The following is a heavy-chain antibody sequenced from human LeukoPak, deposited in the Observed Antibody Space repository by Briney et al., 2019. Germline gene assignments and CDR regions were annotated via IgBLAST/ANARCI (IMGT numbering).Heavy chain of an antibody. D-gene: IGHD5-24*01. V-gene: IGHV4-59*01. CDR3: AREGNGSQQISDNWFDP. CDR1: GGSISPYY. J-gene: IGHJ5*02. Sequence: PSDTLSLTCTVSGGSISPYYWSWIRQPPGKGLEWIGYVHYRGTTNYNPALKSRITMSVDTSKNQFSLKLTSVTPADTAVYYCAREGNGSQQISDNWFDPWGQGTLVTVSS. CDR2: VHYRGTT.